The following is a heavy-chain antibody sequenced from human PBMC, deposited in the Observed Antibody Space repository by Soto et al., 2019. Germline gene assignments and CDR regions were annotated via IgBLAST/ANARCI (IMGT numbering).Heavy chain of an antibody. D-gene: IGHD3-10*01. CDR1: SGPTSSHN. J-gene: IGHJ6*02. Sequence: QVQLQQSGPGLVKPSETLSLTCTVSSGPTSSHNWGWIRQPPGRGLEWIGYVYNTGGTGYNPTLGNRVTMSADTSTKNISRTLSSVTAADTAVYYCVRQGIGPLPGLGDVWGQGTTVSASS. CDR3: VRQGIGPLPGLGDV. V-gene: IGHV4-59*08. CDR2: VYNTGGT.